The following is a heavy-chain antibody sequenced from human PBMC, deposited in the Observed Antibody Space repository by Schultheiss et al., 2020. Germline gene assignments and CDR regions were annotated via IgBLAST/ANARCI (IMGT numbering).Heavy chain of an antibody. CDR3: ARHVTELDRGPYYFDY. CDR2: IYYSGSI. Sequence: SQTLSLTCTVSGGSISSSSYYWGWIRQPPGKGLEWIVSIYYSGSIYYNPSLKSRVTISVDTSKNQFSLKLSSVTAADTAVYYCARHVTELDRGPYYFDYWGRGTLVTVSS. D-gene: IGHD3-10*01. J-gene: IGHJ4*02. CDR1: GGSISSSSYY. V-gene: IGHV4-39*01.